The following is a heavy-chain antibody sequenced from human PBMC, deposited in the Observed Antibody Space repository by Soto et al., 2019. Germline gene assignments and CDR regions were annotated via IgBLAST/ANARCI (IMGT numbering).Heavy chain of an antibody. CDR3: ARGGGRGCGTDAFDI. V-gene: IGHV4-34*02. CDR2: INHSAST. CDR1: GGSLSGYY. D-gene: IGHD3-10*01. J-gene: IGHJ3*02. Sequence: QVHLQQWGAGLLKPSETLSLSCDVYGGSLSGYYWTWIRQVPGKGLEWIGEINHSASTNNNPSLKSRVAMSVDTSKNQFSLKLNSVTAADTAVYFCARGGGRGCGTDAFDIWGQGTMVTVSS.